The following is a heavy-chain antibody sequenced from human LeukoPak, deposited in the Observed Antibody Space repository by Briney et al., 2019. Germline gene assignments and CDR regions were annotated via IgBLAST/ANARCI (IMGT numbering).Heavy chain of an antibody. Sequence: SMTVSCKTSGVSFSSFAFSWMRQAPGQGLEWVGRIIAVYDAVDYAQKFQGSVSITTDESTSTVSLELTGLTYDDTAVYYCAREPLGCGGDCHFDYWGQGTLVTVSS. V-gene: IGHV1-69*05. CDR1: GVSFSSFA. CDR3: AREPLGCGGDCHFDY. CDR2: IIAVYDAV. J-gene: IGHJ4*02. D-gene: IGHD2-21*02.